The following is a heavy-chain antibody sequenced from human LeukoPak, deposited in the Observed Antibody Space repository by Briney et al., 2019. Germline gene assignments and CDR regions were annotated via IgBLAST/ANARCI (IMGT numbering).Heavy chain of an antibody. CDR1: GGTSSSYA. CDR2: IIPIFGTA. CDR3: ARALREATAMANYFDY. V-gene: IGHV1-69*06. D-gene: IGHD5-18*01. J-gene: IGHJ4*02. Sequence: AVKVSCKGSGGTSSSYAISWVRQAPGQGLEWMGGIIPIFGTANYAQKFQGRVTITADKSTSTAYMELSSMRSADTAVYYCARALREATAMANYFDYWGQGTLVTVSS.